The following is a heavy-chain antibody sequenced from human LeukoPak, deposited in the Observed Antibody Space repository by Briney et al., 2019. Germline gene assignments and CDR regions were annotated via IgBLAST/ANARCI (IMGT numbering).Heavy chain of an antibody. CDR2: ISGSTT. V-gene: IGHV3-11*01. J-gene: IGHJ1*01. CDR1: GFTFSDYY. Sequence: GGSLRLSCAASGFTFSDYYMSWIRQAPGKGLEWVSYISGSTTYHADSVKGRFTISRDNAKNSLYLQMNSLRAEDTAVYYCARDRYYDSSGYYYYFQHWGQGTLVTVSS. D-gene: IGHD3-22*01. CDR3: ARDRYYDSSGYYYYFQH.